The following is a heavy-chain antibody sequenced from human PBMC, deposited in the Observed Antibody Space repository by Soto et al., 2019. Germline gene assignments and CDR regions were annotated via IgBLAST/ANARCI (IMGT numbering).Heavy chain of an antibody. V-gene: IGHV3-21*01. CDR2: ISSSSSYI. J-gene: IGHJ4*02. CDR3: ARDLGSSGYYYLDLDY. CDR1: GFTFSSYS. Sequence: GGSLRLSCAASGFTFSSYSMNWVRQAPGKGLEWVSSISSSSSYIYYADSVKGRFTIPRDNAKNSLYLQMNSLRAEDTAVYYCARDLGSSGYYYLDLDYWGQGTLVTVSS. D-gene: IGHD3-22*01.